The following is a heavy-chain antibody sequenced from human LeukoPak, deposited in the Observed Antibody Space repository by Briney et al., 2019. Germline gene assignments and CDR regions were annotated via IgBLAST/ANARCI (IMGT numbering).Heavy chain of an antibody. J-gene: IGHJ4*02. D-gene: IGHD6-13*01. CDR1: GASTSSGLYY. V-gene: IGHV4-61*02. CDR2: IYNSGSA. Sequence: SQTLSLTCTVSGASTSSGLYYWNWFRQPAGKGLEYIGRIYNSGSANYNPSLKSRVTISVDTPKNQFSLKLTSVTASDSAVYYCASSNWLRDANFDSWGQGTLVTVSS. CDR3: ASSNWLRDANFDS.